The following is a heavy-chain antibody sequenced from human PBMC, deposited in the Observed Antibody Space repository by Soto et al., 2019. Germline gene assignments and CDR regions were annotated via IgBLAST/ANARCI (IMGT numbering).Heavy chain of an antibody. J-gene: IGHJ4*02. CDR1: GFTFSSYS. Sequence: GGSLRLSCAASGFTFSSYSMNWVRQAPGKGLEWVSSISSSSSYIYYADSVKGRFTISRDNAKNSLYLQMNSLRAEDTAVYYCARRGVAATCTFDYWGQGTLVTVSS. V-gene: IGHV3-21*01. CDR2: ISSSSSYI. D-gene: IGHD2-15*01. CDR3: ARRGVAATCTFDY.